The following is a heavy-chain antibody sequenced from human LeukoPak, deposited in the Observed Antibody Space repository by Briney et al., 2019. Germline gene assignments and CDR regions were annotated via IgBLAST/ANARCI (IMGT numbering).Heavy chain of an antibody. CDR1: GGSISSSNW. Sequence: SETLSLTCAVSGGSISSSNWWSWVRQPPGKGLEWIGEIYHSGSTNYNPSLKSRVTISVDTSKNQFSLKLSSVTAADTAVYYRARPMVRGVHWFDPWGQGTLVTVSS. J-gene: IGHJ5*02. CDR3: ARPMVRGVHWFDP. CDR2: IYHSGST. V-gene: IGHV4-4*02. D-gene: IGHD3-10*01.